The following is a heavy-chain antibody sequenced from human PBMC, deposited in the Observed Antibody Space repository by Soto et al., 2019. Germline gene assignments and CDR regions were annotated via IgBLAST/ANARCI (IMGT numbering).Heavy chain of an antibody. V-gene: IGHV4-34*01. Sequence: QVQLQQWGAGLLKPSETLSLTCAVYGGSFSGYYWSWIRQPPGKGLEWLGEINHSGSTNYNPSLKSRVTISVDTSKNQFSLKLSSVTAADTAVYYCATYSGGLEYNWFDPWGQGTLVTVSS. CDR1: GGSFSGYY. CDR2: INHSGST. J-gene: IGHJ5*02. CDR3: ATYSGGLEYNWFDP. D-gene: IGHD2-21*01.